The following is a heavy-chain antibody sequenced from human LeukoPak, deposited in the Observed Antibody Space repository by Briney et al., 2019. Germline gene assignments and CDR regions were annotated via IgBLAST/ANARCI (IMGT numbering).Heavy chain of an antibody. CDR3: AKKWGVGTTTLDYFDY. CDR2: ISGSAGST. V-gene: IGHV3-23*01. Sequence: GGSLRLSCAASGFTFSSYAMSWVRQAPGKGLEWVSGISGSAGSTYYADSVKGRFTISRDNSKNTLYLQMNSLTDDDTAVYYCAKKWGVGTTTLDYFDYWGQGTLVTVSS. D-gene: IGHD1-26*01. J-gene: IGHJ4*02. CDR1: GFTFSSYA.